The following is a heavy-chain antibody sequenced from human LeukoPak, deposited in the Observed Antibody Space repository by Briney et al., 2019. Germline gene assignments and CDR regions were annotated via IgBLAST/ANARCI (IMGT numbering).Heavy chain of an antibody. V-gene: IGHV1-3*01. D-gene: IGHD2-21*02. J-gene: IGHJ4*02. Sequence: ASVKVSCKASGYTFTSYAMHWVRQAPGQRLEWMGWINAGNGNTKYSQKFQGRVTITRDTSASTVYMGLSSLRSEDTAVYYCATGGAYCGGDCYPVDYFDYWGQGTLVTVSS. CDR3: ATGGAYCGGDCYPVDYFDY. CDR2: INAGNGNT. CDR1: GYTFTSYA.